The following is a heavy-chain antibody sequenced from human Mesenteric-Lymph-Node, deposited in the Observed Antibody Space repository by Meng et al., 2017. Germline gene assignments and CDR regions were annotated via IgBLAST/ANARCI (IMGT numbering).Heavy chain of an antibody. CDR2: IIPIFGTA. Sequence: SVKVSCKASGGTFSSYAISWVRQAPGQGLEWMGGIIPIFGTANYAQKFQGRVTITADKSTRTAYMELSSLRSEDTAVYYCARDGYKTYYYYGMDVWGQGTRVTVSS. CDR3: ARDGYKTYYYYGMDV. D-gene: IGHD5-24*01. J-gene: IGHJ6*02. CDR1: GGTFSSYA. V-gene: IGHV1-69*06.